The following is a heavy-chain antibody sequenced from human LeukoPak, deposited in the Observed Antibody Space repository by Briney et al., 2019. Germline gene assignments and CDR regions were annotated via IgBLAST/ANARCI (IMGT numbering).Heavy chain of an antibody. Sequence: SETLSLTCTVSGGSISSSTYYWGWIRQPPGKGLEWIGSIYYSGSTYYNPSLKSRVTISVDTSKNQFSLELSSVTAADTGVYYCARGSDFWSGYHPRYWFDPWGQGTLVTVSS. J-gene: IGHJ5*02. V-gene: IGHV4-39*01. CDR3: ARGSDFWSGYHPRYWFDP. CDR1: GGSISSSTYY. CDR2: IYYSGST. D-gene: IGHD3-3*01.